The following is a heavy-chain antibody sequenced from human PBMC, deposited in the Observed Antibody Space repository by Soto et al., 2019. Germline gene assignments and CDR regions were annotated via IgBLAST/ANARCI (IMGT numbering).Heavy chain of an antibody. CDR3: ARLKDYLRFLEWPYGMDV. J-gene: IGHJ6*02. Sequence: PGEALKISCKCSGYSFTSYWISWVRQIPGKGLEWMGRIDPSDSYTNYSPSFQGHVTISADKSISTAYLQWSSLKASDTAMYYCARLKDYLRFLEWPYGMDVWGQGTTVTVSS. CDR2: IDPSDSYT. CDR1: GYSFTSYW. D-gene: IGHD3-3*01. V-gene: IGHV5-10-1*01.